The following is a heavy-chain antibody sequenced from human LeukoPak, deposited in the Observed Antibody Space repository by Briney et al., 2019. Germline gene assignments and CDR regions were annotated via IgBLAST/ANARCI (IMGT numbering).Heavy chain of an antibody. J-gene: IGHJ4*02. V-gene: IGHV3-48*01. CDR3: ARDYVYAFDY. Sequence: GGSLRLSCAASGFSFSSYSMNWVRQAPGKGLEWVSYISGSGNAKHYTDSVKGRFTISRDNAKNALYLQMNSLRVEDTAVYLCARDYVYAFDYWGQGTLVTVSS. CDR2: ISGSGNAK. CDR1: GFSFSSYS. D-gene: IGHD2/OR15-2a*01.